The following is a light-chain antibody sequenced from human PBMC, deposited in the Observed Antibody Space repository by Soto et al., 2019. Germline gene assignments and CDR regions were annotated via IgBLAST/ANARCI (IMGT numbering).Light chain of an antibody. Sequence: QSVLTQPASMSGSPGQSITISCTGTSSDVGGYNYISWYQQHPGKAPKLMIYGVSNRPSGVSDRFSGSKSGNTASLTISGLQAEDGDEYYCFSYATATTLDVFGTGTKLTVL. V-gene: IGLV2-14*01. CDR2: GVS. CDR1: SSDVGGYNY. CDR3: FSYATATTLDV. J-gene: IGLJ1*01.